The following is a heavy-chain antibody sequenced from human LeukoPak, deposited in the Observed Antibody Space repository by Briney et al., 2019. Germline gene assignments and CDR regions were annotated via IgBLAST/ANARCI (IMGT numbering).Heavy chain of an antibody. J-gene: IGHJ4*02. CDR2: ISSSSSYI. D-gene: IGHD2-15*01. CDR3: ARDAGYCSGGSCYVAFDY. Sequence: GGSLRLSCAASGFTFSGSAMHWVRQASGKGLEWVSSISSSSSYIYYADSVKGRFTISRDNAKNSLYLQMNSLRAEDTAVYYCARDAGYCSGGSCYVAFDYWGQGTLVTVSS. V-gene: IGHV3-21*01. CDR1: GFTFSGSA.